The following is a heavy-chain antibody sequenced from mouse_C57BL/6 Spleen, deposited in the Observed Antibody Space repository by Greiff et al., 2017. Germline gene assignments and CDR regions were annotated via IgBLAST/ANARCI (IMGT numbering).Heavy chain of an antibody. V-gene: IGHV1-19*01. CDR3: ARDCGSSPWYFDV. CDR2: INPYNGGT. Sequence: EVQLQQPGPVLVKPGASVKMSCKASGYTFTDYYMNWVKQSHGKSLEWIGVINPYNGGTSYNQKFKGKATLTVDKSSSTAYMELNSLTSEDSAVYYGARDCGSSPWYFDVWGTGTTVTVSS. J-gene: IGHJ1*03. D-gene: IGHD1-1*01. CDR1: GYTFTDYY.